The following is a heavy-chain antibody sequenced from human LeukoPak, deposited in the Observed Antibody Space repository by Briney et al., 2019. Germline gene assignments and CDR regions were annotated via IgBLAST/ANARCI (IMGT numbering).Heavy chain of an antibody. CDR3: ARDPGRIAPDWYFDL. V-gene: IGHV4-38-2*02. Sequence: SKTLSLTCTVSNNSINSGYYWGWIRQPPGKGLEWIGNIYHTGSTYSNPSLKSRVTVSVDASKNRFSLKLSSVTAADTAVYYCARDPGRIAPDWYFDLWGRGTLVTVSS. CDR1: NNSINSGYY. D-gene: IGHD6-13*01. CDR2: IYHTGST. J-gene: IGHJ2*01.